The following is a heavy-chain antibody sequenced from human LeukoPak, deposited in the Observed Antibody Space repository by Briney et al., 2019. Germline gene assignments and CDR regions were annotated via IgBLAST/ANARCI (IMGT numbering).Heavy chain of an antibody. CDR2: IYYSGST. Sequence: SETLSLTCTVSGGSISSSSYYWGWIRQPPGKGLEWIGSIYYSGSTYYNPSLKSRVTISVDTSKNQFSLKLSSVTAADTAVYYCARDVVGRDGYNYRGGIDYWGQGTLVTVSS. D-gene: IGHD5-24*01. CDR3: ARDVVGRDGYNYRGGIDY. CDR1: GGSISSSSYY. J-gene: IGHJ4*02. V-gene: IGHV4-39*07.